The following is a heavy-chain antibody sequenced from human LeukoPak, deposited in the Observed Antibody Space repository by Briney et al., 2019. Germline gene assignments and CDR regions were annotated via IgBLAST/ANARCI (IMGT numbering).Heavy chain of an antibody. CDR1: GVSFSNYY. J-gene: IGHJ4*02. D-gene: IGHD3-3*01. CDR3: ARSRITIFGVVKDYFDY. V-gene: IGHV4-34*01. Sequence: PSETLSLTCAVCGVSFSNYYWSWIRQPPGKGLEWIGEINHSGSTNYNPSLKSRVTISVDTSKNQFSLKLSSVTAADTAVYYCARSRITIFGVVKDYFDYWGQGTLVTVSS. CDR2: INHSGST.